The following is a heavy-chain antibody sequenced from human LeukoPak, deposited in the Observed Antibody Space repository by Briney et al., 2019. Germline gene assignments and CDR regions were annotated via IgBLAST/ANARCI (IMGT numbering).Heavy chain of an antibody. V-gene: IGHV1-8*02. CDR2: MRPNSAET. D-gene: IGHD2-15*01. CDR3: ARGYCSGGGCYTAEYLPH. J-gene: IGHJ1*01. Sequence: ASVKVSCKASGYTFTVYDINWVRQAAGQGLEWMGWMRPNSAETGNVQKFQGRVTMTRNISASTAYMELTGLRSDDTAVYFCARGYCSGGGCYTAEYLPHWGQGTLVTVSS. CDR1: GYTFTVYD.